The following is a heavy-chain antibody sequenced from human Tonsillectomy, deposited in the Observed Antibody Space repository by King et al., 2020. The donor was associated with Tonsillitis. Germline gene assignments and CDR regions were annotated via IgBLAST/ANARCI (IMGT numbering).Heavy chain of an antibody. J-gene: IGHJ4*02. Sequence: VQLVESGGGLVKPGGSLRLSCAASGFTFNNAWMRWVRQAPGKGLEWVGRIKSKTDRGTTDYAAPVKGRFTISRDDSTTTLNLQMNSLKTEDTAIYYCTSMTNYYDTTVAFDYWGQGTLVTVSS. V-gene: IGHV3-15*01. CDR2: IKSKTDRGTT. CDR1: GFTFNNAW. D-gene: IGHD3-22*01. CDR3: TSMTNYYDTTVAFDY.